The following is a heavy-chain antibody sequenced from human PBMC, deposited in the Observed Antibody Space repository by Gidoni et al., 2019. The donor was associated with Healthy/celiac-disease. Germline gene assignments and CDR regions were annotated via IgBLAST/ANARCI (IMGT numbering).Heavy chain of an antibody. V-gene: IGHV3-48*01. CDR3: AREARVGVKGHNWFDP. D-gene: IGHD3-16*01. CDR1: GFTFSSYS. CDR2: ISSSSSTI. J-gene: IGHJ5*02. Sequence: EVQLVESGGGLVQPGGSLRLSCAASGFTFSSYSMNWVRQAPGKGLEWVSYISSSSSTIYYADSVKGRFTISRDNAKNSLYLQMNSLRAEDTAVYYCAREARVGVKGHNWFDPWGQGTLVTVSS.